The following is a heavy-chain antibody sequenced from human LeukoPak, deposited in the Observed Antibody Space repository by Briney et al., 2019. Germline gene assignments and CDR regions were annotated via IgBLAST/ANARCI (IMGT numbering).Heavy chain of an antibody. J-gene: IGHJ3*02. V-gene: IGHV1-2*02. CDR1: GYTFTGYY. CDR3: ARARARQGAFDI. Sequence: ASVKVSCKASGYTFTGYYMHWVRQAPGQGLEWMGWINPNSGGTNYAQKFRGRVTMTRDTSISTAYMELSRLRSDDTAVYYCARARARQGAFDIWGQGTMVTVSS. CDR2: INPNSGGT.